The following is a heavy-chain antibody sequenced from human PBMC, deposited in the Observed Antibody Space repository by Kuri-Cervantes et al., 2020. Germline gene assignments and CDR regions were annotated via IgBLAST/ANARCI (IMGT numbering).Heavy chain of an antibody. J-gene: IGHJ4*02. V-gene: IGHV4-34*01. D-gene: IGHD6-19*01. CDR2: INHSGST. CDR1: GGSFSGYY. CDR3: ARAKQWLRSLDY. Sequence: SETLSLTCAVYGGSFSGYYWSWICQPPGKGLEWIGEINHSGSTNYNPSLKSRVTISVDTSKNQFSLKLSSVTAADTAVYYCARAKQWLRSLDYWGQGTLVTVSS.